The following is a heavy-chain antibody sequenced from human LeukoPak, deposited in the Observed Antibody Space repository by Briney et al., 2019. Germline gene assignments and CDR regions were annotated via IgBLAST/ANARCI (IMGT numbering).Heavy chain of an antibody. CDR1: GFTFGDYA. CDR2: ISWNSGSI. Sequence: GRSLRLSCAASGFTFGDYAMHWVRQAPGKGLEWVSGISWNSGSIGYADSVKGRFTISRDNAKNSLYLQMNSLRAEDTALYYCAKATMGSGSYLDGMDVWGQGTTVTVSS. CDR3: AKATMGSGSYLDGMDV. D-gene: IGHD3-10*01. V-gene: IGHV3-9*01. J-gene: IGHJ6*02.